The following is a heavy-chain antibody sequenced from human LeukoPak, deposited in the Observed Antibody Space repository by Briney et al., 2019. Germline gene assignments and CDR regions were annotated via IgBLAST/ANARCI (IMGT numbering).Heavy chain of an antibody. J-gene: IGHJ6*03. CDR1: GYSFTSYW. CDR3: ARSRVGGIAAAGTDYYYMDV. D-gene: IGHD6-13*01. CDR2: IYPGDSDT. Sequence: EESLKISCKGSGYSFTSYWIGWVRQMPGKGLEWMGIIYPGDSDTRYSPSFQGQVTISADKSISTAYLQWSSLKASDTAMYYCARSRVGGIAAAGTDYYYMDVWGKGTTVTVSS. V-gene: IGHV5-51*01.